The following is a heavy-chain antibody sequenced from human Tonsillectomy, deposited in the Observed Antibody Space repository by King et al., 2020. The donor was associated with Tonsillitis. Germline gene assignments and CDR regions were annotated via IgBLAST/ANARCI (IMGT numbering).Heavy chain of an antibody. CDR3: ARLTTGGTDY. V-gene: IGHV4-59*08. Sequence: VQLQELGPGLVKPSETLSLTCTVSGGSISSYYWSWIRQPPGKGLEWIGYIYYSGSTNYNPSLKSRVTISVDTSKNQFSLKLSSVTAADTAVYYCARLTTGGTDYWGQGTLVTVSS. D-gene: IGHD3-16*01. J-gene: IGHJ4*02. CDR1: GGSISSYY. CDR2: IYYSGST.